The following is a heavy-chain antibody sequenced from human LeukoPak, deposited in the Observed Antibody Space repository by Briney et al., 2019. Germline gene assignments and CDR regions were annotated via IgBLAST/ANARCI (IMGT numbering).Heavy chain of an antibody. Sequence: PSETLSLTCAVYGGSFSGYYWSWIRQPPGKGLEWIGEINHSGSTNYNPSLKSRVTISVDTSKNQFSLKLSSVTAADTAVYYCARDSPSIWFGESYFDYWGQGTLVTASS. D-gene: IGHD3-10*01. V-gene: IGHV4-34*01. CDR1: GGSFSGYY. J-gene: IGHJ4*02. CDR2: INHSGST. CDR3: ARDSPSIWFGESYFDY.